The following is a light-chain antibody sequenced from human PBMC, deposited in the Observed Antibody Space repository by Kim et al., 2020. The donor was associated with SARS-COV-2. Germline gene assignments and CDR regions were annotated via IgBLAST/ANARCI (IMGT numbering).Light chain of an antibody. CDR2: GGS. CDR1: QDINTW. CDR3: QQANLFPIT. Sequence: DIQMTQSPSFVSASAGDRVTITCRASQDINTWLAWYQYKPGKAPKLLIYGGSTLQSGVPFRFTGSASGTDFTLTINNLQPEDSGTYYCQQANLFPITFGQGTRLEIK. V-gene: IGKV1-12*01. J-gene: IGKJ5*01.